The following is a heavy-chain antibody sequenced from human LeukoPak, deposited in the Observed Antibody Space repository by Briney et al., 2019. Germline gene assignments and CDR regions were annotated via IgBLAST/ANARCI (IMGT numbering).Heavy chain of an antibody. CDR1: GFTFTNYW. Sequence: GGSLRLSCAASGFTFTNYWMHWVRQAPGKGLVWVSRVNSDGSSTSYADSVKGRFTIFRDNAKNALYLQMSSLRVEDTAVYYCAAGPADNSYDNYWGQGTLVTVSS. J-gene: IGHJ4*02. CDR3: AAGPADNSYDNY. V-gene: IGHV3-74*01. CDR2: VNSDGSST. D-gene: IGHD5-18*01.